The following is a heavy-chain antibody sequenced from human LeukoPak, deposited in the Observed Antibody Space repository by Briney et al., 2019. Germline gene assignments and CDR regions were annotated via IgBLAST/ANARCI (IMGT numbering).Heavy chain of an antibody. Sequence: GGSLRLSCAASGFTFSNYEMNWVRQAPGKGLEWVSSISSSSGYIYYADSVKGRFTISRDNAKNSLYLQMNSLRAEDTAVYYCARGIAVADPFDYWGQGTLVTVSS. J-gene: IGHJ4*02. CDR3: ARGIAVADPFDY. CDR1: GFTFSNYE. V-gene: IGHV3-21*01. CDR2: ISSSSGYI. D-gene: IGHD6-19*01.